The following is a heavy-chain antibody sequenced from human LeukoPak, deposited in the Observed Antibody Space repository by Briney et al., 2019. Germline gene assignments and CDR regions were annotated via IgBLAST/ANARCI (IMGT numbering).Heavy chain of an antibody. CDR2: ISSDGTNK. Sequence: GGSLRLSCAASGFTFSSFGMHWVRQAPGKGLDWVAVISSDGTNKHYADSVKGRFTISRDNAKNSLYLQMNSLRAEDTAVYYCARRLLAGNWYFDLWGRGTLVTVSS. J-gene: IGHJ2*01. D-gene: IGHD6-19*01. V-gene: IGHV3-30*03. CDR1: GFTFSSFG. CDR3: ARRLLAGNWYFDL.